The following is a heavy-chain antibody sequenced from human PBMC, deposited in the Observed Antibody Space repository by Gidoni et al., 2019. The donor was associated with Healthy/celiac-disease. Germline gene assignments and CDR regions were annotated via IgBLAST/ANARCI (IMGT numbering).Heavy chain of an antibody. Sequence: EVQLLESGGGLVQPGGSLRLSCAASGFTFSSYAMGWVRQAPGKGLEWVSAISGSGGSTYYADSVKGRFTISRDNSKNTLYLQMNSLRAEDTAVYYCAKGTASGYYFDYWGQGTLVTVSS. D-gene: IGHD3-22*01. CDR3: AKGTASGYYFDY. CDR1: GFTFSSYA. J-gene: IGHJ4*02. CDR2: ISGSGGST. V-gene: IGHV3-23*01.